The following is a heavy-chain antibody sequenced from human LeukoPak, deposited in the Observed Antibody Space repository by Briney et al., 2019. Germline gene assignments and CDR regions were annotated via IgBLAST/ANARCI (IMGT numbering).Heavy chain of an antibody. Sequence: GSLRLSCAASGFPFRKYWMSWVRQAPGKGLEWVANIHQDGEEKYHVDLVEGRSTLFRGNDKNLLYVQMDSLRVEGTAVYYCARGDDFSGDYWGQGTLVTVSS. V-gene: IGHV3-7*04. D-gene: IGHD3/OR15-3a*01. CDR1: GFPFRKYW. J-gene: IGHJ4*02. CDR2: IHQDGEEK. CDR3: ARGDDFSGDY.